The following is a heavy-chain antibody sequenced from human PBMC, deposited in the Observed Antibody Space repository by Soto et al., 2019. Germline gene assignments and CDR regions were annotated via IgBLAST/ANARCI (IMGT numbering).Heavy chain of an antibody. V-gene: IGHV1-46*01. CDR1: GYTFTGYY. J-gene: IGHJ4*02. CDR2: INSGGGNT. D-gene: IGHD2-21*02. Sequence: VQLLESGTEVKKPGASVKISCKASGYTFTGYYIYWVRQAPGQGLEFMGAINSGGGNTDYAQKFQGRVTVTRDTSTSTVYMELTSLRFDDTAVYYCAGGNCAGDCYFDYWGQGTLVTVSS. CDR3: AGGNCAGDCYFDY.